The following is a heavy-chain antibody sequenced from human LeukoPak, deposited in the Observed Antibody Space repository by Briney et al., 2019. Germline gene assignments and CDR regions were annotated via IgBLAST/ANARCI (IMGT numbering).Heavy chain of an antibody. J-gene: IGHJ6*02. CDR3: ATGGIAAAGTSWNYYYYGMDV. D-gene: IGHD6-13*01. Sequence: ASVKVSCKACGGTFSSYAISWVRQAPGQGLEWMGGIIPIFGTANYAQKFQGRVTITADESTSTAYMELSSLRSEDTAVYYCATGGIAAAGTSWNYYYYGMDVWGQGTTVTVSS. CDR2: IIPIFGTA. V-gene: IGHV1-69*13. CDR1: GGTFSSYA.